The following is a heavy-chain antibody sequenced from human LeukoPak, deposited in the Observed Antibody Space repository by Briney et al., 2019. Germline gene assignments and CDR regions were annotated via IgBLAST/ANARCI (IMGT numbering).Heavy chain of an antibody. CDR2: INTNTGNP. J-gene: IGHJ4*02. V-gene: IGHV7-4-1*02. CDR3: ARARYSYGYENVDY. Sequence: ASVKVSCKASGGTFSSYAISWVRQAPGQGLEWMGWINTNTGNPTYAQGFTGRFVFSLDTSVSTAYLQISSLKAEGTAVYYCARARYSYGYENVDYWGQGTLVTVSS. CDR1: GGTFSSYA. D-gene: IGHD5-18*01.